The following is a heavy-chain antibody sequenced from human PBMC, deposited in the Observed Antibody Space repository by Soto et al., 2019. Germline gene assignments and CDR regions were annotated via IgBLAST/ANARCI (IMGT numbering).Heavy chain of an antibody. Sequence: LRLPCAASGFTFSSFPMHWVRQAPGEGLERVPVMSYDGSNKYYADSVKGRFTISRDNSKNTVYLQMNSLGAEDTAVYYCEIPGGFRVITHSFDSWRQGA. D-gene: IGHD3-3*01. J-gene: IGHJ4*02. CDR2: MSYDGSNK. V-gene: IGHV3-30-3*01. CDR3: EIPGGFRVITHSFDS. CDR1: GFTFSSFP.